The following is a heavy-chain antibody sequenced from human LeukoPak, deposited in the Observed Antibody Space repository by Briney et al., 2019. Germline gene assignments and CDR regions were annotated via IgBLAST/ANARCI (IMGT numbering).Heavy chain of an antibody. CDR2: INHSGST. D-gene: IGHD5-18*01. V-gene: IGHV4-34*01. CDR1: GGSFSGYY. Sequence: SETLFLTCAVYGGSFSGYYWSWIRQPPGKGLEWIGEINHSGSTNYNPSLKSRVTISVDTSKNQFSLKLSSVTAADTAVYYCARASRGDTAMVRGIDYFDYWGQGTLVTVSS. CDR3: ARASRGDTAMVRGIDYFDY. J-gene: IGHJ4*02.